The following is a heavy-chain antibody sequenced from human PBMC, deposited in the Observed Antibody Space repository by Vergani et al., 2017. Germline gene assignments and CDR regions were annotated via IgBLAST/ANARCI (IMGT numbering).Heavy chain of an antibody. CDR2: IYPGDSDT. CDR1: GYSFTSYW. V-gene: IGHV5-51*03. D-gene: IGHD2-2*01. Sequence: EVQLVQSGAEVKKPGESVKISCKGSGYSFTSYWIGWVRQMPGKGLEWMGIIYPGDSDTRYSPSFQGQVTISADKSISTAYLQWSSLKASDTAMYYCARLGXYCSSTSCPPHMDVWGKGTTVTVSS. J-gene: IGHJ6*03. CDR3: ARLGXYCSSTSCPPHMDV.